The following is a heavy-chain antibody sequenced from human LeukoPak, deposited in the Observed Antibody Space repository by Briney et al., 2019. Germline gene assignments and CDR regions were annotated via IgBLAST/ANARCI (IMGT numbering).Heavy chain of an antibody. CDR1: GFTFSSYA. J-gene: IGHJ4*02. CDR3: AKPEAGYCSGGSCYYDY. Sequence: GGSLRLSCAASGFTFSSYAMTWVRQAPGRGLEWVSAISGSGGSTYYADSVKGRFTISRDNSKNTLYLQMNSLRAEDTAVYYCAKPEAGYCSGGSCYYDYWGQGTLVTVSS. D-gene: IGHD2-15*01. V-gene: IGHV3-23*01. CDR2: ISGSGGST.